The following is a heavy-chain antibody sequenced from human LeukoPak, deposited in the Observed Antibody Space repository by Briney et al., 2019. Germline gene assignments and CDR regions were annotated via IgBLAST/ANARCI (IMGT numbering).Heavy chain of an antibody. J-gene: IGHJ4*02. CDR3: AGSSNWYPLSIDY. CDR2: ITDGDDTT. D-gene: IGHD6-13*01. CDR1: GFTFNTYA. V-gene: IGHV3-23*01. Sequence: QPGGSLRLSCAASGFTFNTYAMSWVRQAPGKGLEWVSSITDGDDTTYYADSVKGRITISTDNSKNTVYLQMNSLRAEDTAIYFCAGSSNWYPLSIDYWGQGTLVTVSS.